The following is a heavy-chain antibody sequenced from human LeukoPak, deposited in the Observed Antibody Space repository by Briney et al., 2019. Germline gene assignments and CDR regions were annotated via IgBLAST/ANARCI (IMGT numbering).Heavy chain of an antibody. J-gene: IGHJ4*02. V-gene: IGHV3-11*01. CDR1: GFTFSDYY. CDR3: ARDRLGDYDHSGYYDK. CDR2: ICDSGRTI. Sequence: GGSLRLSCAASGFTFSDYYMSWIRQAPGKGLEWISYICDSGRTIYYADSVKGRFTISRDNAKNSVYLQMNNLGAEVTPVYYCARDRLGDYDHSGYYDKWGQGTLVTVSS. D-gene: IGHD3-22*01.